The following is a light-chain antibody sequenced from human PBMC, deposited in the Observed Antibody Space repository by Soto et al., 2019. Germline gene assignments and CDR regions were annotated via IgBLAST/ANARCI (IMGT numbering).Light chain of an antibody. CDR1: SSDVGAYNY. V-gene: IGLV2-14*01. CDR3: SSYTSATIYF. J-gene: IGLJ1*01. CDR2: DVS. Sequence: QSVLTQPASVSGSPGQSITISCTGTSSDVGAYNYASWYQQYPGEAPKVIIYDVSHRPAGVSNRFSGSKSGNTASLTISGLQTQDEADYYCSSYTSATIYFFGTGTKVPVL.